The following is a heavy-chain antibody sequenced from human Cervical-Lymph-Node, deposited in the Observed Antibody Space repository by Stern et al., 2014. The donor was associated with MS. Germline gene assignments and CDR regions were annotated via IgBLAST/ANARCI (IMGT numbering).Heavy chain of an antibody. J-gene: IGHJ6*02. CDR2: FVPEDGET. D-gene: IGHD3-3*01. CDR1: GYTLTELS. Sequence: VQLEESGAEVKKPGASVKVSCKVSGYTLTELSMHWVRQAPGKGLEWMGGFVPEDGETIYAQKFQGRVTMTEDTSTDTAYMELSSLRSEDTAVYYCAIDRDDFRSGYSAPSKGYGLDVWGQGTTVTVTS. CDR3: AIDRDDFRSGYSAPSKGYGLDV. V-gene: IGHV1-24*01.